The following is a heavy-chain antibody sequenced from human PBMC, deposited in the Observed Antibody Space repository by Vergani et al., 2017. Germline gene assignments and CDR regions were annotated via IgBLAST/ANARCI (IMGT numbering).Heavy chain of an antibody. Sequence: EVQLVESGGGLVKPGGSLRLSCAASGFTFSNAWMSWVRQAPGKGLEWVGRIKSKTDGGTTDYAAPVKGRFTISRDDSKNTLYLQMNSLKTEDTAVYYCTGDIVVVPAAIWGGFDPWGQGTLVTVSS. CDR1: GFTFSNAW. D-gene: IGHD2-2*02. CDR2: IKSKTDGGTT. J-gene: IGHJ5*02. CDR3: TGDIVVVPAAIWGGFDP. V-gene: IGHV3-15*01.